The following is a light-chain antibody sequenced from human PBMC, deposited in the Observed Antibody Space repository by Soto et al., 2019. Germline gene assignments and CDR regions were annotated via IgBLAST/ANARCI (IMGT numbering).Light chain of an antibody. Sequence: EIVLTQSPATLSLSPGERATLSCRASQSVSSYLAWYQQKPGQAPRLLIYDASNRATVIPARFSGSGSGTDFTLTNSSLEPEDFAVYYCQRRSNWPPAFGGGTKVEIK. V-gene: IGKV3-11*01. J-gene: IGKJ4*01. CDR1: QSVSSY. CDR2: DAS. CDR3: QRRSNWPPA.